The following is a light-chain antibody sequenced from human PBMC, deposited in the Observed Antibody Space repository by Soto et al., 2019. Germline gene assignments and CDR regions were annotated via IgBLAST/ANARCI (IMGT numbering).Light chain of an antibody. CDR3: QQYGSLWT. Sequence: EIGWTQSPGTLSLSPGERATLSCRASQSVSSSYLAWYQQKPGQAPRLLIYGASSRATGIPDRFSGSGSGTDFTLTISRLEPEDFAVYYCQQYGSLWTFGQGTKVDIK. CDR2: GAS. V-gene: IGKV3-20*01. J-gene: IGKJ1*01. CDR1: QSVSSSY.